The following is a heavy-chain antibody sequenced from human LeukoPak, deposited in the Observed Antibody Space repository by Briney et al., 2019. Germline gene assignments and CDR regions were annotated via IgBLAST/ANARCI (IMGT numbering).Heavy chain of an antibody. CDR2: ISGSGGST. CDR1: GFTFCSYA. V-gene: IGHV3-23*01. J-gene: IGHJ4*02. CDR3: AKEGRFGEYDY. D-gene: IGHD3-10*01. Sequence: TGGSLRLSCPASGFTFCSYAMSWVLQAPGKGLKWVSAISGSGGSTYYADSVKGRFTISRDNSKNTLYLQMNSLRAEDTAVYYCAKEGRFGEYDYWGQGTLVTVSS.